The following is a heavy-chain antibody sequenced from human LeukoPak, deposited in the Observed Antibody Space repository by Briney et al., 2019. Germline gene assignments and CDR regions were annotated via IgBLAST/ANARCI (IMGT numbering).Heavy chain of an antibody. Sequence: ASVKVSCKASGHSFTGYYIHWVRQAPGQGLEWMGWRKPDSGGTRYAQEFQARVTMTRDTSISTVYMELSRLTSDDTAVYYCASAGYFQPLDFWGQGTLVTVSS. V-gene: IGHV1-2*02. CDR1: GHSFTGYY. CDR3: ASAGYFQPLDF. CDR2: RKPDSGGT. J-gene: IGHJ4*02. D-gene: IGHD2/OR15-2a*01.